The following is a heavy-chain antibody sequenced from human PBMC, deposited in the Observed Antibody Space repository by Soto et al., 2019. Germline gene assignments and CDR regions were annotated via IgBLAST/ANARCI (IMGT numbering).Heavy chain of an antibody. Sequence: ASVNVSCKASGYTFTGYYMHWVRQAPGQGLEWMGWINPNSGGTNYAQKFQGWVTMTRDTSISTAYMELSRLRSDDTAVYYCARGFYGDYDYFDYWGQGTLVTVSS. CDR1: GYTFTGYY. CDR3: ARGFYGDYDYFDY. J-gene: IGHJ4*02. D-gene: IGHD4-17*01. V-gene: IGHV1-2*04. CDR2: INPNSGGT.